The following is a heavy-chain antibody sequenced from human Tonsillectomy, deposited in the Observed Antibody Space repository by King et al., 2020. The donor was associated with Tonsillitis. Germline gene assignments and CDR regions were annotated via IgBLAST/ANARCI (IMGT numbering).Heavy chain of an antibody. D-gene: IGHD3-10*01. V-gene: IGHV3-21*01. CDR1: GFTFSSYS. CDR3: ARDLNFCFSGECFDY. CDR2: ITSSNSYI. Sequence: QLVQSGGGLVKPGGSLRLSCAASGFTFSSYSMNWVRQAPGKGLEWVSSITSSNSYIYYADSVKGRFTTSRDNARNSLYLQMNSLRAEDTAVYYCARDLNFCFSGECFDYWGQGTLVTVSS. J-gene: IGHJ4*02.